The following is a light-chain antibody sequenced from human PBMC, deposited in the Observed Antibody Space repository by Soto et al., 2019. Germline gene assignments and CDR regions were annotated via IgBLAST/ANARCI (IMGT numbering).Light chain of an antibody. Sequence: TQSPSTLSASVGDRVSITXXXXQRVNTCLAWYHQTPRKAPPLLTYDASSFQSGVPSRFSGSGSGTEFTLTISSLQPDDFATYYCQQYQIDWTFGQGTKVEIK. V-gene: IGKV1-5*01. CDR2: DAS. CDR3: QQYQIDWT. CDR1: QRVNTC. J-gene: IGKJ1*01.